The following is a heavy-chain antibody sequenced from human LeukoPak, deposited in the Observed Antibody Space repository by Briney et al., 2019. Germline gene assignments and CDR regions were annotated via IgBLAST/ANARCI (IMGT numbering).Heavy chain of an antibody. CDR3: ARLEGIAAA. D-gene: IGHD6-13*01. V-gene: IGHV4-34*01. CDR1: GGSFSGYY. Sequence: PSETLSLTCAVYGGSFSGYYWSWIRQPPGKGLEWIGEINHSGSTNYNPSLKSRVTISVDTSKNQFSLKLSSVTAADTAVYYCARLEGIAAAWGQGTLVTVSS. CDR2: INHSGST. J-gene: IGHJ4*02.